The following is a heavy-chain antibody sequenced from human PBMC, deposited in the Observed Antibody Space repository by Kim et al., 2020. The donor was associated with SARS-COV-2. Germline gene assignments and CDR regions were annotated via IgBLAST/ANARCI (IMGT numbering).Heavy chain of an antibody. CDR2: ISYDGSNK. J-gene: IGHJ6*01. D-gene: IGHD6-13*01. CDR1: GFTFSSYA. Sequence: GGSLRLSCAASGFTFSSYAMHWVRQAPGKGLEWVAVISYDGSNKYYADSVKGRFTISRDNSKNTLYLQMNSLRAEDTAVYYCARSESSSWSFYYYYGMD. CDR3: ARSESSSWSFYYYYGMD. V-gene: IGHV3-30*04.